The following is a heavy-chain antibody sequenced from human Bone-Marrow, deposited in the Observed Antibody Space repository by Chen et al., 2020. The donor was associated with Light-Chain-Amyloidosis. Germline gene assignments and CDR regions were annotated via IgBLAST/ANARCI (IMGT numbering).Heavy chain of an antibody. Sequence: EAQLVESGGGLVQPGGSLRLSCAASGVTFSNHWMSWVRKAPGKGLEWVANIEQDGSDKYFVDSVRGRFIISRDNTKTSLYLQMTSLRAEDTAVYYCARWEYNSGWYWLDSWGQGTLVTVSS. J-gene: IGHJ5*01. CDR3: ARWEYNSGWYWLDS. D-gene: IGHD6-19*01. CDR2: IEQDGSDK. V-gene: IGHV3-7*01. CDR1: GVTFSNHW.